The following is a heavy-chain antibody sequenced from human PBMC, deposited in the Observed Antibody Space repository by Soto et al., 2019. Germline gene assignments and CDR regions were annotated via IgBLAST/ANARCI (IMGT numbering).Heavy chain of an antibody. CDR1: GYTFIGYE. V-gene: IGHV1-2*02. CDR3: VRPYRPGGLVPTAP. CDR2: MNPNSGAT. Sequence: GASVKVSCKASGYTFIGYEMHWVRQAPGQGLEWMGWMNPNSGATRNAQKFQGRVTMTRDTSISTAYMELSGLTSDDTAVYYCVRPYRPGGLVPTAPWGQGTSVTVS. J-gene: IGHJ6*02. D-gene: IGHD2-2*01.